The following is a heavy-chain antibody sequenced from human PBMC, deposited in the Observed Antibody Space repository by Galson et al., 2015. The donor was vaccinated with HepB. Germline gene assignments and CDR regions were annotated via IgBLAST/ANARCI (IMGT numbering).Heavy chain of an antibody. J-gene: IGHJ4*02. D-gene: IGHD6-13*01. V-gene: IGHV4-39*01. Sequence: SETLSLTCTVSGGSISSSSYYWGWIRQPPGKGLEWIGSIYYSGSTYYNPSLKSRVTISVDTSKNQFSLRLNSVTAADTAVLYCARHRRSPHSSSWYYFDYWGQGTLVTVSS. CDR3: ARHRRSPHSSSWYYFDY. CDR2: IYYSGST. CDR1: GGSISSSSYY.